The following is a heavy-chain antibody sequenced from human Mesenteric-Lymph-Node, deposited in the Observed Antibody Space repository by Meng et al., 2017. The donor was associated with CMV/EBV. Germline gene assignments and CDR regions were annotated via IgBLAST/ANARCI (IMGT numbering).Heavy chain of an antibody. CDR2: ISYDGNNK. Sequence: GESLKISCAASGFTFSSYAMHWVRQAPGKGLEWVAVISYDGNNKYYADSVQGRFTISRDNSKNTLYVQMNSLRAEDTAIYYCARDGDHCTNVVCHTRIYYFDYWGQGTLVTVSS. CDR1: GFTFSSYA. V-gene: IGHV3-30-3*01. J-gene: IGHJ4*02. CDR3: ARDGDHCTNVVCHTRIYYFDY. D-gene: IGHD2-8*01.